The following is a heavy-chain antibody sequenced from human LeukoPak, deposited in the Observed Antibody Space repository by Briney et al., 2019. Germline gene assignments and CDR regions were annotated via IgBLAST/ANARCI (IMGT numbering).Heavy chain of an antibody. CDR1: GGTFSSYA. CDR3: ASTIVGASWPWWFDP. Sequence: GASVKVSCKASGGTFSSYAISWVRQAPGQGLEWMGGIIPIFGTANYAQKFQGRVTITADKSTSTAYMELSSLRSEDTAVYYCASTIVGASWPWWFDPWGQGTLVTVSS. V-gene: IGHV1-69*06. CDR2: IIPIFGTA. J-gene: IGHJ5*02. D-gene: IGHD1-26*01.